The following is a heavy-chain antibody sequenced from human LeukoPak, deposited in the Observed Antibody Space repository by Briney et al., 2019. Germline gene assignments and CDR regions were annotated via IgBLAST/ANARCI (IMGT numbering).Heavy chain of an antibody. D-gene: IGHD1-26*01. CDR1: GFTVSSNY. CDR3: ARGRRIVGTVPPDY. CDR2: IYSGGST. J-gene: IGHJ4*02. Sequence: PGGSLRLSCAASGFTVSSNYMSWVRQAPGKGLEWVSVIYSGGSTYYADSVKGRFTISRDNSKNTLYLQLNSLRAEDTAVYYCARGRRIVGTVPPDYWGQGTLVTVSS. V-gene: IGHV3-53*01.